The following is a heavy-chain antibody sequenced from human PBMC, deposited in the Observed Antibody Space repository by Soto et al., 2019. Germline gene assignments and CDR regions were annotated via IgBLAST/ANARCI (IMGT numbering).Heavy chain of an antibody. CDR1: GGTFSSYA. CDR3: ATNTVGSSGWYDASDI. V-gene: IGHV1-69*06. J-gene: IGHJ3*02. D-gene: IGHD6-19*01. Sequence: ASVKVSCKASGGTFSSYAISWVRQAPGQGLEWMGGIIPIFGTANYAQKFQGRVTITADKSTSTAYMELSSLRSEDTAVYYCATNTVGSSGWYDASDIWGQGTMVTVSS. CDR2: IIPIFGTA.